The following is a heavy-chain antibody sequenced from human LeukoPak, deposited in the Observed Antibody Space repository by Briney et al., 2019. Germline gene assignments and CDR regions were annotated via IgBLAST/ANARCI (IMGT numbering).Heavy chain of an antibody. Sequence: GASVKVSCKASGYTFTSYDINWVRQATGQGLEWMGWMNPNSGNTGYAQKFQGRVTITRNTSISTAYMELSSLRSEDTAVYYCARGPEQLELGYYYYMDVWGKGTTVTVSS. CDR3: ARGPEQLELGYYYYMDV. CDR2: MNPNSGNT. CDR1: GYTFTSYD. J-gene: IGHJ6*03. D-gene: IGHD6-13*01. V-gene: IGHV1-8*03.